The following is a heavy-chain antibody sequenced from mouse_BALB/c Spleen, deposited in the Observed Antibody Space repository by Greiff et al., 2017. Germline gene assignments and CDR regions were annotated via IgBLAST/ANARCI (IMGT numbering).Heavy chain of an antibody. Sequence: QVQLKQPGAELVRPGASVKLSCKASGYTFTSYWINWVKQRPGQGLEWIGNIYPSDSYTNYNQKFKDKATLTVDKSSSTAYMQLSSPTSEDSAVYYCTRSEFDTSFAYWGQGTLVTVSA. CDR3: TRSEFDTSFAY. V-gene: IGHV1-69*02. J-gene: IGHJ3*01. CDR2: IYPSDSYT. CDR1: GYTFTSYW.